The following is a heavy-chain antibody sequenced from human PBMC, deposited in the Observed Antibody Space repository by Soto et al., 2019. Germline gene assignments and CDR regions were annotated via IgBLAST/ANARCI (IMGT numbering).Heavy chain of an antibody. CDR1: GFTVSTKY. J-gene: IGHJ4*02. Sequence: EVQLVESGGGLVQPGGSLRLSCAASGFTVSTKYMSWVRQAPGKGLEWVSVIYSGGSTFYADSVRGRFTNSRDNSKNTVNLQMNSLRAEDTAVYYCARDPWAADYLGQGTLVTVSS. CDR2: IYSGGST. D-gene: IGHD3-16*01. CDR3: ARDPWAADY. V-gene: IGHV3-66*01.